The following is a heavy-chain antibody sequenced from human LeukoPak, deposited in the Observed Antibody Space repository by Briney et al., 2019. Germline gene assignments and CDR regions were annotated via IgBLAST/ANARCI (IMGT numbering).Heavy chain of an antibody. D-gene: IGHD6-13*01. CDR1: GGTFSSHA. V-gene: IGHV1-69*13. CDR3: ARARFSSRNRDGYFDS. CDR2: IIPIFGTA. J-gene: IGHJ4*02. Sequence: GASVKVSCKASGGTFSSHAISWVRQAPGQGLEWMGGIIPIFGTANYAQKFQGRVTITADESTSTAYMELSSLRSEDTAVYYCARARFSSRNRDGYFDSWGEGTLVTVSS.